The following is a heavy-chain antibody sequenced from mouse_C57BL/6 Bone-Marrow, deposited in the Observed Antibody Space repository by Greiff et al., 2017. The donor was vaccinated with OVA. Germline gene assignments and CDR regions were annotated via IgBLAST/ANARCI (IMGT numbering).Heavy chain of an antibody. V-gene: IGHV1-81*01. CDR1: GYTFTSYG. J-gene: IGHJ4*01. D-gene: IGHD2-14*01. CDR2: IYPRSGNT. Sequence: QVQLQQSGAELARPGASVKLSCKASGYTFTSYGISWVKQRTGQGLEWIGEIYPRSGNTYYNEKFKGKATLTADKSSSTAYMELRSLTSEDSAVYFCARSGVRRARVRVYDRDYWGQGTSVTVSS. CDR3: ARSGVRRARVRVYDRDY.